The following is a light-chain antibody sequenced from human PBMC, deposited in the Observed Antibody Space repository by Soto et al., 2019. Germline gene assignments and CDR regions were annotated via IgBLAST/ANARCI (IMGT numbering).Light chain of an antibody. V-gene: IGKV3D-15*01. CDR2: DAS. CDR3: QQYHHWPPIT. J-gene: IGKJ5*01. Sequence: EIVLTESPATLSSFPGDRVTLSCRASQYINTRLAWYQHRPGQAPRLLIYDASNRATGIPARFGGSGSGTDFTLTISSLQSEDFAIYYCQQYHHWPPITFGQGTRLEIK. CDR1: QYINTR.